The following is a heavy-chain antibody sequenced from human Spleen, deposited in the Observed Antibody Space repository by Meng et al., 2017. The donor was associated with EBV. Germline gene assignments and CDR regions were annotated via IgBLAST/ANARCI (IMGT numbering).Heavy chain of an antibody. Sequence: VRLLLSGVAVKTRGLPWKVPCQASLLPFTTYDIHWVRPPPGQGLEWMGWIKPGSGNEKYSQKFQGRVTITTDTSASTTYMELCSLRSEDTAVYYCARLYSGNHPIDDYWGQGTLVTVSS. CDR1: LLPFTTYD. V-gene: IGHV1-3*01. CDR2: IKPGSGNE. CDR3: ARLYSGNHPIDDY. J-gene: IGHJ4*02. D-gene: IGHD1-26*01.